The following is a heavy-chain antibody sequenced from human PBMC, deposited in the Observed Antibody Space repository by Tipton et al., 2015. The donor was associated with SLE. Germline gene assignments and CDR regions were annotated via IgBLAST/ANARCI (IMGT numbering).Heavy chain of an antibody. J-gene: IGHJ4*02. CDR3: ARRSAVTTYDDY. D-gene: IGHD4-11*01. V-gene: IGHV5-51*01. CDR2: IYPGDSDT. Sequence: QLVQSGAEVKKPGESLRISCKGSGYSYWISWVRQMPGKGLEWMGIIYPGDSDTRYSPSFQGQVTISADKSISTAYLQWSSLKASDTAMYYCARRSAVTTYDDYWGQGTLVTVSS. CDR1: GYSYW.